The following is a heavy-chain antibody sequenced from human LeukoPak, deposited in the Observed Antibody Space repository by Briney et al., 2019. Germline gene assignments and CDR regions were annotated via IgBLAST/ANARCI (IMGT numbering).Heavy chain of an antibody. CDR2: ISYDGSNK. D-gene: IGHD2-15*01. V-gene: IGHV3-30*18. CDR1: GFTFSSYG. CDR3: AKFLVAAESEFDY. Sequence: GRSLRLSCAASGFTFSSYGMHWVRQAPGKGLEWVAVISYDGSNKYYADSVKGRFTISRDNSKNTLYPQMNSLRAEDTAVYYCAKFLVAAESEFDYWGQGTLVTVSS. J-gene: IGHJ4*02.